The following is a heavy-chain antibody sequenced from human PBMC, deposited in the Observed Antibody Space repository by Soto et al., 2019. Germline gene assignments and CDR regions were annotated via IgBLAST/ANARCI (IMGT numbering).Heavy chain of an antibody. CDR3: ARGPPGLVVPDNWFDP. Sequence: SETLSLTCAVYGGSFSGYYWSWIRQPPGKGLEWIGEINHSGSTNYNPSLKSRVTISVDTSKNQFSLKLSSVTAADTAVYYCARGPPGLVVPDNWFDPWGQGTLVTVSS. J-gene: IGHJ5*02. V-gene: IGHV4-34*01. D-gene: IGHD2-2*01. CDR2: INHSGST. CDR1: GGSFSGYY.